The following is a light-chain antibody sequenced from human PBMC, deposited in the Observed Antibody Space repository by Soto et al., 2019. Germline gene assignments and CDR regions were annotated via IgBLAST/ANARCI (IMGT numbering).Light chain of an antibody. CDR3: AAWGASLNGWV. CDR2: SND. J-gene: IGLJ3*02. CDR1: SSNIGSNT. Sequence: THPLSAPVTPGQMVTISSSGSSSNIGSNTVNWYRQLPGTAPKLLIYSNDQRPSGVPDRFSGSKSGTSASLAISGLHSEDDADYYCAAWGASLNGWVFGGGTKVTVL. V-gene: IGLV1-44*01.